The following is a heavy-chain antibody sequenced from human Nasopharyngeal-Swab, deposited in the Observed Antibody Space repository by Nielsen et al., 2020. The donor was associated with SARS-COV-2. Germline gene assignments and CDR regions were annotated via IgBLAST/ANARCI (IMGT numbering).Heavy chain of an antibody. D-gene: IGHD3-3*01. CDR2: IYYSGST. CDR3: ARDSDFWSGYYTRYFDL. Sequence: WIRQPPGKGLEWIGHIYYSGSTNYNPSLKSRVTISLDTSKIQLSLKLSSVTAADTAVYYCARDSDFWSGYYTRYFDLWGRGTLATVSS. J-gene: IGHJ2*01. V-gene: IGHV4-59*01.